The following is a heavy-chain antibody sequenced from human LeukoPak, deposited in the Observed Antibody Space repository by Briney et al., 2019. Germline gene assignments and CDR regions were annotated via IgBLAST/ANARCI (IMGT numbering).Heavy chain of an antibody. CDR1: GYSFTSYW. J-gene: IGHJ4*02. CDR3: ARSVHYYASSGYYYFDF. D-gene: IGHD3-22*01. CDR2: IYSGDSDP. V-gene: IGHV5-51*01. Sequence: GESLKISCKGSGYSFTSYWIGWVRQMPGKGLEYMGIIYSGDSDPRYSPSFQGQVTISVDKSTSTAYLQWSSLKASDTAMYYCARSVHYYASSGYYYFDFWGRGTLVTVSS.